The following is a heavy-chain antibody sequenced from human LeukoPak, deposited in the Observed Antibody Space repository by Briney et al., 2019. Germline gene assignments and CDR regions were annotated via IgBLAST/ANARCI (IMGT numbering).Heavy chain of an antibody. CDR1: GYSFTSYW. Sequence: GESLKISCKGSGYSFTSYWIGWVRQVPGKGLEWMGIIYPGDSDTRYSPSFQGQVTISAGKSISTAYLQWSSLKASDTAMYYCARLTAAMFSGYYYMDVWGKGTTVTVSS. V-gene: IGHV5-51*01. CDR2: IYPGDSDT. CDR3: ARLTAAMFSGYYYMDV. J-gene: IGHJ6*03. D-gene: IGHD2-2*01.